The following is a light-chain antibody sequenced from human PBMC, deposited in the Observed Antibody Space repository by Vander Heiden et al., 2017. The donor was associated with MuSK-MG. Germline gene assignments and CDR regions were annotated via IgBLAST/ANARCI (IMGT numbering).Light chain of an antibody. V-gene: IGKV1-39*01. CDR2: GAD. CDR1: QSISSN. J-gene: IGKJ3*01. CDR3: QQSYSIPFT. Sequence: DIQLTKSPSSLSASVVDGVTITSRAAQSISSNIDWYQQNPGKAPKLLIYGADSLQSGVPSRFSGSGSGTDFTLTISSVQPEDFATYYCQQSYSIPFTFGPGTKVDI.